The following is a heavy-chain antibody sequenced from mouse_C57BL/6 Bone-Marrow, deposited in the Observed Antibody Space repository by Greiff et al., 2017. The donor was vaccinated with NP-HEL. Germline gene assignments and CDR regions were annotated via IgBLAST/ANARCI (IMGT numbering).Heavy chain of an antibody. CDR1: GYTFTSYW. CDR2: IDPSDSYT. D-gene: IGHD2-1*01. Sequence: QVHVKQPGAELVKPGASVKLSCKASGYTFTSYWMQWVKQRPGQGLEWIGEIDPSDSYTNYNQKFKGKATLTVDTSSSTAYMQLSSLTSEDSAVYYCFYYGNYYFDYWGQGTTLTVSS. CDR3: FYYGNYYFDY. V-gene: IGHV1-50*01. J-gene: IGHJ2*01.